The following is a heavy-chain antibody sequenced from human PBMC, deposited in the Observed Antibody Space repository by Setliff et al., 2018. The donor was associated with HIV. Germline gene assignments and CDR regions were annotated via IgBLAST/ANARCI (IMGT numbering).Heavy chain of an antibody. J-gene: IGHJ6*03. CDR3: ARAQFYYASGSFYPSDYHYYMDV. Sequence: RASVKVSCKASGYIFTVYHMHWVRQAPGQGLEWMGWINPNSGDTKYAEKFQGRVTMTSETSISTAYMELSRLRFDDTAVYYCARAQFYYASGSFYPSDYHYYMDVWGKGTTVTVSS. CDR1: GYIFTVYH. D-gene: IGHD3-10*01. V-gene: IGHV1-2*02. CDR2: INPNSGDT.